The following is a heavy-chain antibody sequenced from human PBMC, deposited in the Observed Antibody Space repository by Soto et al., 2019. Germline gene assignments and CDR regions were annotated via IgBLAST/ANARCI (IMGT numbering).Heavy chain of an antibody. D-gene: IGHD2-21*01. CDR3: ARGPFCGNECYFDV. Sequence: SETLSLTCTVAGGSISGFYWSWVRQPAGKGLEWIGRIYSSGATKYNPSLRNRVTMSVDTSTDQYSLNLASMTAADTAVYFCARGPFCGNECYFDVWGQGTQVTVSS. CDR1: GGSISGFY. J-gene: IGHJ4*02. V-gene: IGHV4-4*07. CDR2: IYSSGAT.